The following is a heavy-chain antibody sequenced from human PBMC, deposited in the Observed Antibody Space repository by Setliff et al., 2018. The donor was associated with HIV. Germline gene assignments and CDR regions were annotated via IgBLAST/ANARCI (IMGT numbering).Heavy chain of an antibody. Sequence: SETLSLTCTVSAGSIRSSTYYWAWIRQPPGKGLEWIGTIYYSGSTYYNPSLKSRATISIDMSKNQFSLRLSSVTAADTAVYYCIIAYSSGWLAPMGFDSWGQGTLVTVSS. J-gene: IGHJ4*02. CDR3: IIAYSSGWLAPMGFDS. V-gene: IGHV4-39*01. CDR2: IYYSGST. D-gene: IGHD6-19*01. CDR1: AGSIRSSTYY.